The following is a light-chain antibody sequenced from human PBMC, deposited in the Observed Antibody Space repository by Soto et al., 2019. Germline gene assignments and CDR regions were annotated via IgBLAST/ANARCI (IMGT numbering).Light chain of an antibody. CDR1: QSVPKNY. CDR2: DVS. CDR3: QQYATAPLT. Sequence: EIVLTQSPGTLSLSPGEGATLSCRASQSVPKNYLGWYKQKTGPAPRLLIYDVSNSATDAPDRFSGSGSETDFTLTISGLEPEDFAVYYCQQYATAPLTFGGGTKLEIK. J-gene: IGKJ4*01. V-gene: IGKV3-20*01.